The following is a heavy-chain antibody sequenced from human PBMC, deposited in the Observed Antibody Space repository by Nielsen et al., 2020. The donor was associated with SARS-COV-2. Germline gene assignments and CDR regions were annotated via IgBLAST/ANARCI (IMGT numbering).Heavy chain of an antibody. D-gene: IGHD6-19*01. J-gene: IGHJ3*02. CDR3: ARSQVVGSSGCVDCAFDI. V-gene: IGHV1-18*01. CDR1: GYTFTSYG. Sequence: ASVKVSCKASGYTFTSYGISWVRQAPGQGLEWMGWISAYNGNTNYAQKLQGRVTMTTDTSTSTAYMELRSLRFDDTAVYYCARSQVVGSSGCVDCAFDIWGQGTMVTVSS. CDR2: ISAYNGNT.